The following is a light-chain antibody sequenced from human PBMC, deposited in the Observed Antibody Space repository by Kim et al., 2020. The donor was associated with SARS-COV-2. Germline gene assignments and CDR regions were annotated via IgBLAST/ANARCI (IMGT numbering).Light chain of an antibody. J-gene: IGLJ2*01. Sequence: NFMLTQPHSVSDSPGKTVTISCSRSGGSIASNYVQWFQQRPGSAPTTVIYEDDQRPSAVPDRFSGSIDSSSNSASLTISGLKTEDEADYYCQSYDDTDVIFGGGTSLTV. CDR1: GGSIASNY. CDR3: QSYDDTDVI. CDR2: EDD. V-gene: IGLV6-57*04.